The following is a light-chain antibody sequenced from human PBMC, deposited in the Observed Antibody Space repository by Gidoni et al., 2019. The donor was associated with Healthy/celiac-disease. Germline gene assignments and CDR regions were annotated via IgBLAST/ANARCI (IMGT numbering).Light chain of an antibody. Sequence: EIVLTQSPATLSLSPGERATLSCRASQSVSSYLAWYQQKPGQAPRLLIYDASNRATGIPAMFSGSGSATDFPLTISSLDPEDFAVYCCQQRSNWPWTFGQGTKLEIK. V-gene: IGKV3-11*01. J-gene: IGKJ2*01. CDR1: QSVSSY. CDR3: QQRSNWPWT. CDR2: DAS.